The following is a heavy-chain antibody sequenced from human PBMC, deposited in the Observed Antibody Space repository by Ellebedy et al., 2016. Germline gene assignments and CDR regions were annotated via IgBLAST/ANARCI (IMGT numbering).Heavy chain of an antibody. CDR2: ISGSGGST. CDR3: AKPLADVRGVRGGY. V-gene: IGHV3-23*01. J-gene: IGHJ4*02. Sequence: GGSLRLSXVASGFTFRNYGISWVRQAPGKGLEWVSAISGSGGSTYYADSVKGRFTISRDNSKNTLYLQMNSLRAEDTAVYYCAKPLADVRGVRGGYWGQGTLVTVSS. D-gene: IGHD3-10*02. CDR1: GFTFRNYG.